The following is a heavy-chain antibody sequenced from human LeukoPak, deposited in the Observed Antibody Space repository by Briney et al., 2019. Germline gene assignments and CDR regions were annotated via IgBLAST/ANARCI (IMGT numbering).Heavy chain of an antibody. Sequence: GGSLRLSCAASGFTFSSYAMHWVRQAPGKGLEWVAVISYDGSNKYYADSVKGRFTISRDNSKNTLYLQMNNLRAEDTAVYYCARDPDILTGYYWGSNWFDPWGQGTLVTVSS. J-gene: IGHJ5*02. V-gene: IGHV3-30-3*01. CDR1: GFTFSSYA. CDR2: ISYDGSNK. CDR3: ARDPDILTGYYWGSNWFDP. D-gene: IGHD3-9*01.